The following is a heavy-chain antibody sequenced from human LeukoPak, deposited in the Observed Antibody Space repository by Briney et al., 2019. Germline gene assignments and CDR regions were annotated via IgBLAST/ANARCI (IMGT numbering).Heavy chain of an antibody. D-gene: IGHD1-14*01. J-gene: IGHJ6*02. V-gene: IGHV4-59*01. CDR2: IYYGGST. CDR3: ARAELSHRGYHYGMDV. CDR1: GGSISSYY. Sequence: SETLSLTCTVSGGSISSYYWSWIRQPPGKGLEWIGYIYYGGSTNYNPSLKSRVTISVDTSKNQFSLKLSSVTAADTAVYYCARAELSHRGYHYGMDVWGQGATVTVS.